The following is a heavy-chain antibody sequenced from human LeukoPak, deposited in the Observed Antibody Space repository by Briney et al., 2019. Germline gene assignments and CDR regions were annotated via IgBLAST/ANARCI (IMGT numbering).Heavy chain of an antibody. J-gene: IGHJ6*03. CDR2: INPNSGGT. CDR1: GYTFTGYY. V-gene: IGHV1-2*02. D-gene: IGHD3-10*01. Sequence: ASVKVSCKASGYTFTGYYMHWVRQAPGQGLEWMGWINPNSGGTNYAQKFQGRVTMTRDTSISTAYMELSRLRSDDTAVYYCARAGDSTLYYYYYYMDVWGKETTVTISS. CDR3: ARAGDSTLYYYYYYMDV.